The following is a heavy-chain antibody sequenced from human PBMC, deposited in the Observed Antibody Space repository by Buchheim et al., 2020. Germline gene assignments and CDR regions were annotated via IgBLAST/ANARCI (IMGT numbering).Heavy chain of an antibody. Sequence: QVQLQESGPGLVKPSETLSLTCTVSGGSISSYYWSWIRQPPGKGLEWIGYIYYSGSTNYNPSLKSRVTISVDTSKNQFSLKLSSVTAADTAVYYCARGPYFTMVRGVITPLDYWGQGTL. J-gene: IGHJ4*02. D-gene: IGHD3-10*01. V-gene: IGHV4-59*08. CDR2: IYYSGST. CDR3: ARGPYFTMVRGVITPLDY. CDR1: GGSISSYY.